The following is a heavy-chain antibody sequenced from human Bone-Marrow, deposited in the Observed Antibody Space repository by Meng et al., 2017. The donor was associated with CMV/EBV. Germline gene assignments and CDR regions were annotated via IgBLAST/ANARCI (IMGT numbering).Heavy chain of an antibody. Sequence: GGSLRLSCAASGFSFSSYGMSWVRQAPGKGLEWVSVIYSGGSSTYYADSVKGRFTISRDNSKNTVYLQMNSLSAEDTAVYYCAKIPLLIADTGTGVDWGQGTLVTVSS. V-gene: IGHV3-NL1*01. CDR2: IYSGGSST. J-gene: IGHJ4*02. CDR1: GFSFSSYG. CDR3: AKIPLLIADTGTGVD. D-gene: IGHD6-13*01.